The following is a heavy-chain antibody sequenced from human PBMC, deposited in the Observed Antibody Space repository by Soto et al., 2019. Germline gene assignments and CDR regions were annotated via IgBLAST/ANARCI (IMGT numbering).Heavy chain of an antibody. CDR1: GYTCTSYA. Sequence: QVQLVQSGAEVKKPGASVKVSCKASGYTCTSYAMHWVRQAPGQRLEWMGWINAGNGNTKYSQKFQGRVTITRDTSASTAYMELSSLRSEDTAVYYCARDGSLRGHYSYYYYYYMDVWGKGTTVTVSS. J-gene: IGHJ6*03. CDR3: ARDGSLRGHYSYYYYYYMDV. V-gene: IGHV1-3*01. D-gene: IGHD4-17*01. CDR2: INAGNGNT.